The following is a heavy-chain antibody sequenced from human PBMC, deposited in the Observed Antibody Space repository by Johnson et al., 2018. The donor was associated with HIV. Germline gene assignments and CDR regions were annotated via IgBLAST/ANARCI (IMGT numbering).Heavy chain of an antibody. J-gene: IGHJ3*02. V-gene: IGHV3-66*01. CDR2: IYSGGST. CDR1: GFTVSSNY. CDR3: ASRTGWDAFDI. D-gene: IGHD7-27*01. Sequence: VQLVESGGGLVQPGGSLRLSCAASGFTVSSNYISWVRQAPGKGLEWVSVIYSGGSTYYADSVKGRFTISRDNSKNTLYLQMNSLRAEDTAVYYCASRTGWDAFDIWGQGTMVTVSS.